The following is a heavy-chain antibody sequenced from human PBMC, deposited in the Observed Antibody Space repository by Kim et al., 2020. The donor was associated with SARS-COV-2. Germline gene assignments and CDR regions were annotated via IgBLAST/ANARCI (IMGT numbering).Heavy chain of an antibody. J-gene: IGHJ5*01. D-gene: IGHD3-3*01. CDR3: SKDTFGPEDS. Sequence: NHAESVKGRFTISRDSAKNTLLLQMNSLRVDDTAVYHCSKDTFGPEDSWGQGILVTVSS. V-gene: IGHV3-74*01.